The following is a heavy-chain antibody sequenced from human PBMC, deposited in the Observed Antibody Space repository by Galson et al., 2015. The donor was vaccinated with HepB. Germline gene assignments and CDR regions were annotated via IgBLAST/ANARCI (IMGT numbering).Heavy chain of an antibody. CDR1: GFTFSDYY. CDR2: ISSSSSYT. CDR3: ATRVVTAHLPDY. D-gene: IGHD2-21*02. V-gene: IGHV3-11*06. Sequence: SLRLSCAASGFTFSDYYMSWIRQAPGKGLEWVSYISSSSSYTNYADSVKGRFTISRDNAKNSLYLHMNSLRPEDTAVYYCATRVVTAHLPDYWGQGTLVIVSS. J-gene: IGHJ4*02.